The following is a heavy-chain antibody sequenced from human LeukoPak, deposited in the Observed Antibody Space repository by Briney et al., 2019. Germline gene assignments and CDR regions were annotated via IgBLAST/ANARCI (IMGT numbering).Heavy chain of an antibody. CDR3: ARAERDYDYVWGSYRSVYYFDY. CDR2: IKQAGSEK. Sequence: GGSLRLSCAASGFTFSSYSMNWVRQAPGKGLEWVANIKQAGSEKYYVDSVKGRFTISRDNAKNSLYLQMNSLRAEDTAIYYCARAERDYDYVWGSYRSVYYFDYWGQGTLVAVSS. D-gene: IGHD3-16*02. V-gene: IGHV3-7*01. CDR1: GFTFSSYS. J-gene: IGHJ4*02.